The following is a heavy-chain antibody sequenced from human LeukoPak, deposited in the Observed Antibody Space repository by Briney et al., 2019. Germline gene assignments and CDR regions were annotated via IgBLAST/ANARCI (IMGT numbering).Heavy chain of an antibody. CDR2: IKEDGSDK. V-gene: IGHV3-7*01. J-gene: IGHJ4*02. Sequence: PGGSLRLSCAASGFIFSSYWMAWVRQAPGKGLEWVANIKEDGSDKNYVDSVKGRLTISRDNAKNSLSLQMNSLRAEDTAVYYCARDAAYGYDRFDSWGQGTQVTVSS. D-gene: IGHD5-18*01. CDR1: GFIFSSYW. CDR3: ARDAAYGYDRFDS.